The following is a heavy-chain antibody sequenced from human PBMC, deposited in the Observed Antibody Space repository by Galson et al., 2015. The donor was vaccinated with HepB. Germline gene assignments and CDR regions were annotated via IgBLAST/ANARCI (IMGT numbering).Heavy chain of an antibody. CDR3: ARGPLSYSSGYYY. J-gene: IGHJ4*02. CDR1: GYTFTGYY. Sequence: SVKVSCKASGYTFTGYYMHWVRQAPGQGLEWMGWINPNSGGTNYAQKFQGRVTMTRDTSISTAYMELSRLRSDDTAVYYCARGPLSYSSGYYYWGQGTLVTVSS. V-gene: IGHV1-2*02. D-gene: IGHD6-19*01. CDR2: INPNSGGT.